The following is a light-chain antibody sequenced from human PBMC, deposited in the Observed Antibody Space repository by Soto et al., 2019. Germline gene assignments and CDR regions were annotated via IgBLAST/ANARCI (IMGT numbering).Light chain of an antibody. CDR2: GAS. CDR3: LQHKSYPRT. Sequence: DIQMTQSPSAMSASVGDRVTITCRASQDISKYLAWFQQKPGKVPRRLIYGASSLQSGVPSRFSGSGSGTEFTLTISSLQPEDFATYYCLQHKSYPRTVGGGTKVDSK. V-gene: IGKV1-17*03. J-gene: IGKJ4*01. CDR1: QDISKY.